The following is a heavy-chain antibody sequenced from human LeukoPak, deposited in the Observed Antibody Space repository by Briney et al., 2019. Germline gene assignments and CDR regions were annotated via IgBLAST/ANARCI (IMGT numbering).Heavy chain of an antibody. Sequence: ASVKVSCKASGYTFTSYGISWMRQAPGQGLEWMGWISAYNGNTNYAQKLQGRVTMTTDTSTSTAYMELRSLRSDDTAVYYCARDSGLLWFGEFNYWGQGTLVTVSS. CDR1: GYTFTSYG. CDR3: ARDSGLLWFGEFNY. J-gene: IGHJ4*02. D-gene: IGHD3-10*01. V-gene: IGHV1-18*01. CDR2: ISAYNGNT.